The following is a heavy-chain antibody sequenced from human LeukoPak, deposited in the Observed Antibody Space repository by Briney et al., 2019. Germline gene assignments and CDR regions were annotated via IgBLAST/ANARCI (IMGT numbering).Heavy chain of an antibody. CDR3: ARYYYDSSGLTIDEDY. J-gene: IGHJ4*02. CDR1: GYTLTELS. Sequence: GASVKVSCKVSGYTLTELSMHWVRQAPGKGLEWMGWISAYNGNTNYAQKLQGRVTMTTDTSTSTAYMELRSLRSDDTAVYYCARYYYDSSGLTIDEDYWGQGTPVTVPS. V-gene: IGHV1-18*01. CDR2: ISAYNGNT. D-gene: IGHD3-22*01.